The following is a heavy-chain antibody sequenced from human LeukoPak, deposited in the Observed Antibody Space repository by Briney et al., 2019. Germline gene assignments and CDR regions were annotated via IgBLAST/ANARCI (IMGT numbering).Heavy chain of an antibody. V-gene: IGHV4-4*02. Sequence: SETLSLTCAVSGGSINNYKWWSWIRQSPGKGLEWLGEIFYTGSPNYNPSFKSRITMSVDKSNNQFSLILTSVTVADTAVYYCARDGASYYDHWGQGILVTV. CDR3: ARDGASYYDH. CDR1: GGSINNYKW. CDR2: IFYTGSP. D-gene: IGHD3-10*01. J-gene: IGHJ5*02.